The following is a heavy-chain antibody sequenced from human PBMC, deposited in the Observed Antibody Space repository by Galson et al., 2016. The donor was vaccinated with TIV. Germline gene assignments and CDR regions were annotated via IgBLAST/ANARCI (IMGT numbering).Heavy chain of an antibody. J-gene: IGHJ4*02. Sequence: SVKVSCKASGYIFTNYYIHWVRQAPGQGLEWMGWINAHSGGTTYAQKFQGRVAMTRDTSINTAYLELSGMKSVDAAVYYCARVNWARAFDYWGQGALVTVSS. V-gene: IGHV1-2*02. D-gene: IGHD7-27*01. CDR1: GYIFTNYY. CDR3: ARVNWARAFDY. CDR2: INAHSGGT.